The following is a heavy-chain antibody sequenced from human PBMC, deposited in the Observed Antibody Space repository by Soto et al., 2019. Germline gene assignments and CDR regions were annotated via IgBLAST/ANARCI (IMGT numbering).Heavy chain of an antibody. D-gene: IGHD3-10*01. CDR2: IYYSGST. CDR1: GGSISSYY. V-gene: IGHV4-59*08. CDR3: GRRASGGSRYFDL. Sequence: QVQLQESGPGLVKPSETLSLTCTVSGGSISSYYWSWIRQPPGKGLEWIGYIYYSGSTNYNPSLMGRVTRSVDTSKSKFSLNMSSVTAADTAVYYCGRRASGGSRYFDLWGRGTLVTVSS. J-gene: IGHJ2*01.